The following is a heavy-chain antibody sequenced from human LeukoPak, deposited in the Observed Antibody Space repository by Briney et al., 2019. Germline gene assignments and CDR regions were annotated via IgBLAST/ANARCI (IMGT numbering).Heavy chain of an antibody. CDR2: IRSNGGDT. D-gene: IGHD2-15*01. CDR3: AKGGYTTWFDP. Sequence: GGSLRLSCAASGFTFREYSMSWVRQAPGKGLEWVSNIRSNGGDTYYTDSVKGRFTISRDNSKNTLYLEMNSLRAGDSAVYYCAKGGYTTWFDPWGQGTLVTVSS. V-gene: IGHV3-23*01. CDR1: GFTFREYS. J-gene: IGHJ5*02.